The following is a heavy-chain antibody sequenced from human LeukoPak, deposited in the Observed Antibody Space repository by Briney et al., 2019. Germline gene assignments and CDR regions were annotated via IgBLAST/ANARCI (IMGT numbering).Heavy chain of an antibody. CDR2: IFYSGST. J-gene: IGHJ4*02. CDR3: ARLAAAGTSDY. V-gene: IGHV4-61*01. CDR1: GGSVSSGSYY. D-gene: IGHD6-13*01. Sequence: KSSETLSLTCTATGGSVSSGSYYWSWIRQPPGKGLEWIGYIFYSGSTNYNPSLKSRVTISVDTSKNQFSLRLSSVTAADTAVYYCARLAAAGTSDYWGQGTLVTVSS.